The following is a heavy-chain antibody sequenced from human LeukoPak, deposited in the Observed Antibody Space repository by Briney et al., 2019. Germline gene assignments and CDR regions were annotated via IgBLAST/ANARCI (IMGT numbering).Heavy chain of an antibody. CDR2: FYYSGST. CDR1: GGSISSYY. V-gene: IGHV4-59*01. CDR3: ARAPGTLNNYYYYYGMDV. D-gene: IGHD1-14*01. J-gene: IGHJ6*02. Sequence: SETLSLTCTVSGGSISSYYWSWIRQPPGKGLEWIGYFYYSGSTNYNPSLKSRVTISVDTSKNQFSLKLSSVTAADTAVYYCARAPGTLNNYYYYYGMDVWGQGTTVTVSS.